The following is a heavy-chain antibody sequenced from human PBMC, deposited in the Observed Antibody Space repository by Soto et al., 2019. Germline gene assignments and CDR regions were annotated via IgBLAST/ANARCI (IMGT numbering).Heavy chain of an antibody. CDR2: ISGSGGST. J-gene: IGHJ3*02. CDR3: AKGNSWSPALVLDI. D-gene: IGHD1-7*01. V-gene: IGHV3-23*01. CDR1: GFTFSSYA. Sequence: VGSLRLSCAASGFTFSSYAMNWVRQAPGKGLEWVSAISGSGGSTYYADSVKGRFTISRDSSKNTLYLQMNSLRAEDTAVYYCAKGNSWSPALVLDIWGQGTMVTVSS.